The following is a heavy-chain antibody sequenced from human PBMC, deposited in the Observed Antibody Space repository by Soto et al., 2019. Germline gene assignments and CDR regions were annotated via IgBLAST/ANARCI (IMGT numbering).Heavy chain of an antibody. CDR1: GGSVSSISYS. Sequence: SETLSLTCTVSGGSVSSISYSWGWIRQSPRKGLEWIGTIYSSENTYYNPSLLSRVTISVDTSKNEFSVRLSSVTAADTAVYYCARLNGYCISTNCHGYYGMDVWGQGTTVTVSS. CDR2: IYSSENT. V-gene: IGHV4-39*01. D-gene: IGHD2-2*03. J-gene: IGHJ6*02. CDR3: ARLNGYCISTNCHGYYGMDV.